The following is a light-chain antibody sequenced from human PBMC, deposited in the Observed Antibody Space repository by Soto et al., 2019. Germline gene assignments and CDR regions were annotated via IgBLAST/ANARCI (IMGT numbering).Light chain of an antibody. V-gene: IGKV3-20*01. CDR1: QSVSSNY. J-gene: IGKJ5*01. Sequence: IIVTQYTRSLPLSPREIDTLSCSASQSVSSNYVAWYQQKPGQVPRRVIYGASSRATGIPDRFSGSVSGTDFTLTISRLEPEDFAVYYCQQYGSSPDTFGQGTRLEIK. CDR3: QQYGSSPDT. CDR2: GAS.